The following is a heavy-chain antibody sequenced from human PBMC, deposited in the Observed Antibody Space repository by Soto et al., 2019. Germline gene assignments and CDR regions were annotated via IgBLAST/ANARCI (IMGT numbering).Heavy chain of an antibody. CDR3: ARDYADIAVAGIPLLAH. D-gene: IGHD6-19*01. V-gene: IGHV1-3*01. CDR1: GFTFIKYA. CDR2: INAGNGNT. J-gene: IGHJ4*01. Sequence: QVQLVQSGAEVKKPGASVNVSCKASGFTFIKYAMHWVRQAPGQRPEWMGWINAGNGNTRYSQRWQGRVTITGDTSASTLYMDLSSLRSEDTAVYYCARDYADIAVAGIPLLAHWGQGTLVTVSS.